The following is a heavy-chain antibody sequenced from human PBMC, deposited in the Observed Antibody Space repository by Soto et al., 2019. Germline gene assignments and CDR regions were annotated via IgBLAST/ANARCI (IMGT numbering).Heavy chain of an antibody. CDR2: IYYSGST. Sequence: QVQLQESGPGLVKPSQTLSLPCTVPGGSISSGGYYWSWIRQHPGKGLEWIGYIYYSGSTYYNPSLKSRVTISVDTSKNQFSLKLSSVTAADTAVYYCARAEVVPAANWFDPWGQGTLVTVSS. CDR3: ARAEVVPAANWFDP. J-gene: IGHJ5*02. D-gene: IGHD2-2*01. V-gene: IGHV4-31*03. CDR1: GGSISSGGYY.